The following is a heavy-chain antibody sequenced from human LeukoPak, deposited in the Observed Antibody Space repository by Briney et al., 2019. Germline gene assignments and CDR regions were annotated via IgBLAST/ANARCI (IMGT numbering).Heavy chain of an antibody. Sequence: SETLSLTCTVSGGSISSSSYSWGWIRQPPGKGLEWIGSIYYSGSTYYNPSLKSRVTISVDTSKNQFSLKLSSVTAADTAVYYCATKTSGSSIDYWGQGTLVTVSS. V-gene: IGHV4-39*01. CDR3: ATKTSGSSIDY. CDR2: IYYSGST. CDR1: GGSISSSSYS. D-gene: IGHD3-10*01. J-gene: IGHJ4*02.